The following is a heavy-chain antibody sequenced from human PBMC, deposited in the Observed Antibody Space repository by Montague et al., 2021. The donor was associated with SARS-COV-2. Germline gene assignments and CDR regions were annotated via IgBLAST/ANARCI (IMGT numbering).Heavy chain of an antibody. CDR2: IYYSGST. V-gene: IGHV4-39*01. CDR1: GGSISSSSYY. Sequence: SETLSLTCTVSGGSISSSSYYWGWIRQPPGKGLEWIGSIYYSGSTYYNPSLKRRVTISVDTYKNQFSLKLRSVTAADTAVYYCERFPTSYYYDSKAAPATPDAFDIWGQGTMVTVSS. D-gene: IGHD3-22*01. CDR3: ERFPTSYYYDSKAAPATPDAFDI. J-gene: IGHJ3*02.